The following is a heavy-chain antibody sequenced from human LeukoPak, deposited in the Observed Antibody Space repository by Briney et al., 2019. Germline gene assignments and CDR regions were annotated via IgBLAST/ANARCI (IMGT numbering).Heavy chain of an antibody. V-gene: IGHV4-39*07. CDR2: IYYSGST. J-gene: IGHJ4*02. Sequence: PSETLSLTCTVSGGSISSSSYYWGWIRQPPGKGLAWIGSIYYSGSTYYNPSLKSRVTISVDTSKNQFSLKLSSVTAADTAVYYCARERDIVVVPTRPDPNYFDYWGQGTLVTVSS. CDR1: GGSISSSSYY. CDR3: ARERDIVVVPTRPDPNYFDY. D-gene: IGHD2-2*01.